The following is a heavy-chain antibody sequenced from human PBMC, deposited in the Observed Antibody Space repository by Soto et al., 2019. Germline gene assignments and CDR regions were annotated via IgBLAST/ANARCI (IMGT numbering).Heavy chain of an antibody. CDR3: ARHRKASSGWYYFDY. Sequence: QLQLQESGPGLVKPSETLSLTCTVSGGSISSSSYYWGWIRQPPGKGLEWIGSIYYSGSTYYNPSLKSRVTISVDTYKNQFSLKLSSVTAADTAVYYCARHRKASSGWYYFDYWGQGTLVTVSS. J-gene: IGHJ4*02. CDR2: IYYSGST. D-gene: IGHD6-19*01. V-gene: IGHV4-39*01. CDR1: GGSISSSSYY.